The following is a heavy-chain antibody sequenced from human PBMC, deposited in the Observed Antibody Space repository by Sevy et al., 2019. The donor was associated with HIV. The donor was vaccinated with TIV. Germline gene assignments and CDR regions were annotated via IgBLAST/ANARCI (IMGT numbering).Heavy chain of an antibody. CDR3: ATLAYCSGGSCYFGWYFDL. D-gene: IGHD2-15*01. CDR2: FDPEDGET. CDR1: GYTLTELS. V-gene: IGHV1-24*01. Sequence: ASVKVSCKVSGYTLTELSMHWVRQAPGKGLEWMGGFDPEDGETIYAEKFQGRVTMTEDTSTDTAYMELSSLRSEDTAVYYCATLAYCSGGSCYFGWYFDLWGRGTLVTVSS. J-gene: IGHJ2*01.